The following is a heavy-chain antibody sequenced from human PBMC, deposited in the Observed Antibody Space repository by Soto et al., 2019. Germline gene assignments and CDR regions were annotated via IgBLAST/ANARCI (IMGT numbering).Heavy chain of an antibody. CDR2: IYYSGRT. CDR1: GGSISSDYYY. V-gene: IGHV4-30-4*01. CDR3: AGDLSNSPEYLDF. J-gene: IGHJ4*02. Sequence: PPETLSLTCTVSGGSISSDYYYWSWIRQPPGKGLEWMGYIYYSGRTAYNPSLKSRIIRSIDTSKNQFSLSLNSLDAADTAVYYWAGDLSNSPEYLDFWGLGTLVTVSS. D-gene: IGHD6-6*01.